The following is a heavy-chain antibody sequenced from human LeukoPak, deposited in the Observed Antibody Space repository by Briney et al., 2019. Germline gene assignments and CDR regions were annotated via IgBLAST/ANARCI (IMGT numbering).Heavy chain of an antibody. Sequence: GASVKVSCKASGYTFTSYDINWVRQAPGQGLEWMGWINPNSGGTNYAQKFQGRVTMTRDTSISTAYMELSRLRSDDTAVYYCARGRGNHYYYYYYMDVWGKGTTVTVSS. CDR1: GYTFTSYD. J-gene: IGHJ6*03. D-gene: IGHD1-1*01. CDR3: ARGRGNHYYYYYYMDV. V-gene: IGHV1-2*02. CDR2: INPNSGGT.